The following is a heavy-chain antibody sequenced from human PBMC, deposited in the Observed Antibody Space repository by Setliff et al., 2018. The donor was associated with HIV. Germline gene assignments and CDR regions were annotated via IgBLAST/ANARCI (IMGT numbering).Heavy chain of an antibody. CDR1: GYPFSGYY. D-gene: IGHD3-22*01. V-gene: IGHV1-2*06. CDR2: INPNTGGT. J-gene: IGHJ3*01. Sequence: RASVKVSCKASGYPFSGYYIHWVRQVPGQGLEWMGRINPNTGGTDYAQKFQGRVTMTGDTSISTAYMELSSLRSEDTAVYYCARMSSYYYDSSDYYYPWGQGTLVTVSS. CDR3: ARMSSYYYDSSDYYYP.